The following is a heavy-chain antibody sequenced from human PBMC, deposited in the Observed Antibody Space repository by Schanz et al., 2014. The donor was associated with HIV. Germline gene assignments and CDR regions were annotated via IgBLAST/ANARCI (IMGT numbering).Heavy chain of an antibody. CDR3: ARGRFCSGGSCYHDY. CDR2: FDPEDGET. J-gene: IGHJ4*02. D-gene: IGHD2-15*01. CDR1: GYILSELS. V-gene: IGHV1-24*01. Sequence: QVQLEQSGAEVKKPGASVKVSCKVSGYILSELSMHWVRQAPGKGLEWMGSFDPEDGETIYAQKFQGRVTMTEDTSTNTAYMELSNLRSEDTAVYYCARGRFCSGGSCYHDYWGQGTLVTVSS.